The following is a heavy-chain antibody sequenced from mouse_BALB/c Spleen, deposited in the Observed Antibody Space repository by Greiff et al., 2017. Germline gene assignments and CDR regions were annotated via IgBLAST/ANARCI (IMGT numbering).Heavy chain of an antibody. D-gene: IGHD3-2*01. CDR2: IYPGDGDT. Sequence: QVQLQQSGPELVKPGASVKISCKASGYAFSSSWMNWVKQRPGQGLEWIGRIYPGDGDTNYNGKFKGKATLTADKSSSTAYMQLSSLTSVDSAVYFCARLGLDSSGWFAYWGQGTLVTVSA. J-gene: IGHJ3*01. CDR3: ARLGLDSSGWFAY. V-gene: IGHV1-82*01. CDR1: GYAFSSSW.